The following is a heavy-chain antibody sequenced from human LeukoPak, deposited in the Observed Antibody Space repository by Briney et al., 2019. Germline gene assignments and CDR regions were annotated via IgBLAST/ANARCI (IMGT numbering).Heavy chain of an antibody. J-gene: IGHJ4*02. Sequence: GGSLRLSCAVSGFTFTNYWMSWIRQAPGKGLEWVSYISSSGSTIYYADSVKGRFTISRDNAKNSLYLQMNSLRAEDTAVYYCARAGYTEPEGLDYWGQGTLVTVSS. CDR2: ISSSGSTI. D-gene: IGHD1-14*01. CDR1: GFTFTNYW. CDR3: ARAGYTEPEGLDY. V-gene: IGHV3-11*01.